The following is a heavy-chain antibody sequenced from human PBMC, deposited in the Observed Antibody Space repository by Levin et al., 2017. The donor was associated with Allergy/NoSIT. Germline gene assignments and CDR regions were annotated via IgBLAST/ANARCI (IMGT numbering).Heavy chain of an antibody. V-gene: IGHV2-70*01. CDR3: ARTLSSGWYYFDY. D-gene: IGHD6-19*01. J-gene: IGHJ4*02. Sequence: QTLSLTCTFSGFSLSTGIMCVSWIRQPPGKALEWLALIDWDDDKYYSTSLKTRLTISKDTSKNQVVLTMTNMDPVDTATYYCARTLSSGWYYFDYWGQGTLVTVSS. CDR1: GFSLSTGIMC. CDR2: IDWDDDK.